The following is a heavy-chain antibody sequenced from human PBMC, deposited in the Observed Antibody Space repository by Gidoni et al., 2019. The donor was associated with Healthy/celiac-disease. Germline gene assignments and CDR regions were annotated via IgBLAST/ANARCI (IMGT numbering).Heavy chain of an antibody. V-gene: IGHV3-23*01. CDR2: ISGSGGST. Sequence: EVQLLESGGGLVQPGGSLRLSCAASGFTFSRHAMRWVRQAPGQGLEWVSAISGSGGSTYSADSVKGRFTISRDNSKNTLYLQMNSLRAEDTAVYYCAKDPEYYYDSSGYRYYYYYGMDVWGQGTTVTVSS. D-gene: IGHD3-22*01. CDR1: GFTFSRHA. J-gene: IGHJ6*02. CDR3: AKDPEYYYDSSGYRYYYYYGMDV.